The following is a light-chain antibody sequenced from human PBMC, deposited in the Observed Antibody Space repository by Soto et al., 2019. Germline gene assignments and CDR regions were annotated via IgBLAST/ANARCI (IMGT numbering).Light chain of an antibody. V-gene: IGKV3-11*01. CDR3: QQRSNWPPKLT. CDR2: DAS. J-gene: IGKJ4*01. CDR1: QSVSSY. Sequence: EIVLTQSPATLSLSPGERATLSCRASQSVSSYLAWYQQKPGQAPRLLIYDASNRATGIPARFSGSGSGTDLTLTISSLEPEDFAVYYCQQRSNWPPKLTFGGGTKVEIK.